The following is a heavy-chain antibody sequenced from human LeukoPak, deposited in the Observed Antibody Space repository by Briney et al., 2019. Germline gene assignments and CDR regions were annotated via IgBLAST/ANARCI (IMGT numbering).Heavy chain of an antibody. V-gene: IGHV1-8*01. CDR3: ARDISNMVRGRRSHYYYMDV. CDR1: GYTFTSYD. CDR2: MNPNRGNT. J-gene: IGHJ6*03. Sequence: GASVKVSCKASGYTFTSYDINRVRQATGQGLEWVGWMNPNRGNTGYAQKFQGRVTMTRNTSISTAYMELSSLRSEDTAVYYCARDISNMVRGRRSHYYYMDVWGKGTTVTVSS. D-gene: IGHD3-10*01.